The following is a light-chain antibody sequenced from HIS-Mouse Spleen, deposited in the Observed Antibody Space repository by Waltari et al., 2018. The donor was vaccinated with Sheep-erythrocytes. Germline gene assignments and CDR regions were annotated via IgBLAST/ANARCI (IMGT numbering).Light chain of an antibody. Sequence: DIQMTQSPSSLSASVGDRVTITCRASQSISSYLNWYQQKPGKAPKLLIYAESSLQSGVPSRCSGSGSGTDFTFTISRLQPEDFATYYCQQSYSTPPTFGGGTKVEIK. J-gene: IGKJ4*01. CDR2: AES. V-gene: IGKV1-39*01. CDR3: QQSYSTPPT. CDR1: QSISSY.